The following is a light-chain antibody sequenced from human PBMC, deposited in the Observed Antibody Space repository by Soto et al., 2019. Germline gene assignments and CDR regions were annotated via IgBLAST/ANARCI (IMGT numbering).Light chain of an antibody. J-gene: IGKJ5*01. CDR1: QTLSANF. CDR3: QQYSAFTVT. Sequence: DIVLTQSPGTLSLSPGDRATVSCRASQTLSANFVAWCQQKPDHPPILLIDGSSKRATGTPARFSGRGSGTVFTLTVVKRQPGDCGVYFCQQYSAFTVTVGHGTRLE. CDR2: GSS. V-gene: IGKV3-20*01.